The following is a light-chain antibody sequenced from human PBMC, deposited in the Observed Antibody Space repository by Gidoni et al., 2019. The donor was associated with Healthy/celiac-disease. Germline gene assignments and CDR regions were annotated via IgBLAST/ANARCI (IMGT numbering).Light chain of an antibody. CDR3: QQYNSYTYT. J-gene: IGKJ2*01. CDR2: KAS. V-gene: IGKV1-5*03. CDR1: QSISSW. Sequence: DIQMTQSPSTLSASVGDRVTITCRASQSISSWLAWYQQKPGKAPTLLIYKASSLESGVPSRFSGSGPGTEFTLTISSLQPDDFATYYCQQYNSYTYTFGQGTKLEIK.